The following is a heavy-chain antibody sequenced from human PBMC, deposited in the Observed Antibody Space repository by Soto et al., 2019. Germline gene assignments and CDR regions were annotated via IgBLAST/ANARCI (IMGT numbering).Heavy chain of an antibody. J-gene: IGHJ6*03. D-gene: IGHD2-2*01. CDR1: GYTFTSYD. CDR2: MNPNSGNT. CDR3: ARPPLRYCSSTSCYYYYMDV. Sequence: GASVKVSCKASGYTFTSYDINWVRQATGQGLEWMGWMNPNSGNTGYAQKFQGRVTMTRNTSISTAYMELSSLRSEDTAVYYCARPPLRYCSSTSCYYYYMDVWGKGTTVTVS. V-gene: IGHV1-8*01.